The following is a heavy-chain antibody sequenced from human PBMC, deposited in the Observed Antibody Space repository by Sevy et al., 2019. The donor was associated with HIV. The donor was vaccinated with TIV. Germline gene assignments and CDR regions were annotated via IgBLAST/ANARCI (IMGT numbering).Heavy chain of an antibody. D-gene: IGHD2-8*01. V-gene: IGHV4-59*01. Sequence: SETLSLTCTVSGGSISSYYWSWIRQPPGKGLEWFGYIYYSGSTNYNPSLKSRVTISVDTSKNQFSLKLGSVTAADTAVYYCARSDCTNGVCYDYWGQGTLVTVSS. J-gene: IGHJ4*02. CDR3: ARSDCTNGVCYDY. CDR1: GGSISSYY. CDR2: IYYSGST.